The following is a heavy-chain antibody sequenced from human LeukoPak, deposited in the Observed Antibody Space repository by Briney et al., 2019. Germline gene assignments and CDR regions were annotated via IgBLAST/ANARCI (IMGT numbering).Heavy chain of an antibody. CDR2: ISSSSSTI. V-gene: IGHV3-48*01. CDR3: ARDDIVVVPAVTFDY. J-gene: IGHJ4*02. D-gene: IGHD2-2*01. Sequence: PGGSLRLSCAASGFTFSSYSMNWVRQAPGKGLEWVSYISSSSSTIYYADSVKGRFTISRDNAKNSLYLQMNSLRAEDTAVYYCARDDIVVVPAVTFDYWGQGTLVTVSS. CDR1: GFTFSSYS.